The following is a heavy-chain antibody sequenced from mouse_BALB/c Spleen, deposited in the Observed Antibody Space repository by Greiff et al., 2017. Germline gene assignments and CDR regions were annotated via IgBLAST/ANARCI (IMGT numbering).Heavy chain of an antibody. CDR3: ARHHLFDY. CDR2: ISSGGSYT. CDR1: GFTFSSYG. Sequence: EVQGVESGGDLVKPGGSLKLSCAASGFTFSSYGMSWVRQTPDKRLEWVATISSGGSYTYYPDSVKGRFTISRDNAKNTLYLQMSSLKSEDTAMYYCARHHLFDYWGQGTTLTVSS. V-gene: IGHV5-6*01. J-gene: IGHJ2*01.